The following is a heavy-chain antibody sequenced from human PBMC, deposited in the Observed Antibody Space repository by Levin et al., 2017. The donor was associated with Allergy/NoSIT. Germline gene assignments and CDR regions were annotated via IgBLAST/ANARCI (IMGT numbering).Heavy chain of an antibody. J-gene: IGHJ4*02. CDR1: GFTFRSYW. V-gene: IGHV3-74*01. D-gene: IGHD3-16*01. Sequence: LSLTCAASGFTFRSYWMHWVRQAPGKGLVWVSRINSDGSSTSYADSVKGRVTISRDNAKNTLYLQMNSLRVEDTAVYYCAKGGGKVFDYWGQGTLVTVSS. CDR3: AKGGGKVFDY. CDR2: INSDGSST.